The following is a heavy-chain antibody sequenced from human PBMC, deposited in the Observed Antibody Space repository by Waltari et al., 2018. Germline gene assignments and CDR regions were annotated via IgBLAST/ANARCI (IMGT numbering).Heavy chain of an antibody. D-gene: IGHD3-22*01. CDR3: ASKYYDSSGSDNWYFDI. CDR2: IIPIFGTA. Sequence: QVQLVQSGAEVKKPGSSVKVSCKASGGTFSSYAISWVRQAPGHGLEWMGGIIPIFGTANYAQKFQGRVTITTDESTSTAYMELSSLRSEDTAVYYCASKYYDSSGSDNWYFDIWGRGTLVTVSS. CDR1: GGTFSSYA. V-gene: IGHV1-69*05. J-gene: IGHJ2*01.